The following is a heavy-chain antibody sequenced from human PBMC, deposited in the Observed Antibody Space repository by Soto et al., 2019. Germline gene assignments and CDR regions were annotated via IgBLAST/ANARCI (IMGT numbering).Heavy chain of an antibody. J-gene: IGHJ4*02. D-gene: IGHD5-18*01. CDR3: ARGRSRGYSYGLGDY. V-gene: IGHV1-18*01. CDR1: GYTFTSYG. CDR2: ISASNGNT. Sequence: QVQLVQSGAEVKNSGASVKVSCKASGYTFTSYGFSWVRQAPGQGLEWMGWISASNGNTNYAQKLQGRVTMTTDTSTGTAYMELRSLRSDDTATYYCARGRSRGYSYGLGDYWGQGTLVTVSS.